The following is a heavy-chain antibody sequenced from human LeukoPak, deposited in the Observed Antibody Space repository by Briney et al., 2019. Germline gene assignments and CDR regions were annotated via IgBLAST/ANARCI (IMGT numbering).Heavy chain of an antibody. V-gene: IGHV1-46*01. CDR1: GYTFTSYY. J-gene: IGHJ5*02. CDR2: INPSGGST. Sequence: GASVKVSCKASGYTFTSYYMHWVRQAPGQGLEWMGIINPSGGSTSYAQKFQGRVTMTRDTSTSTVYMELSSLRSDDTAVYYCARHSSGYYYPEAWGQGTLVTVSS. CDR3: ARHSSGYYYPEA. D-gene: IGHD3-22*01.